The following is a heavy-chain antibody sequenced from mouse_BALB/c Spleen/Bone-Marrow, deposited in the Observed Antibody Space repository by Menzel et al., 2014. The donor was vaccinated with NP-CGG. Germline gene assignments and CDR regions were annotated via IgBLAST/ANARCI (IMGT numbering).Heavy chain of an antibody. D-gene: IGHD1-1*01. CDR2: INSDGGST. Sequence: LMESGGGLVQPGESLKLSCESNEYEFPSHDMSWVRKTPEKRLELVAAINSDGGSTYYPDTMERRFIISRDNSKKTLYLQMSSLRSEDTAFYYCARHGDYYGSSLFAYWGQGTLVTVSA. CDR1: EYEFPSHD. V-gene: IGHV5-2*01. CDR3: ARHGDYYGSSLFAY. J-gene: IGHJ3*01.